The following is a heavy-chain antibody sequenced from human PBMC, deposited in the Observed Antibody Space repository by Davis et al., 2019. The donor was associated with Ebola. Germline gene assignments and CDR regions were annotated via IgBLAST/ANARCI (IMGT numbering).Heavy chain of an antibody. J-gene: IGHJ5*02. CDR2: INSDGSST. Sequence: HTGGSLRLSCAASGFTFSSYWMHWVRQAPGKGLVWVSRINSDGSSTSYADSVKGRFTISKDNAKNTLYLRMNSLRAEDTALYHCARVNAVTGYSRFDPWGQGTTVTVSS. D-gene: IGHD3-9*01. V-gene: IGHV3-74*01. CDR3: ARVNAVTGYSRFDP. CDR1: GFTFSSYW.